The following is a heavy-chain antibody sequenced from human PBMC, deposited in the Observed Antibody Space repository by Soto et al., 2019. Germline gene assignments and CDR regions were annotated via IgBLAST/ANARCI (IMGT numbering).Heavy chain of an antibody. J-gene: IGHJ4*02. CDR1: GYIFINYY. Sequence: QVQLVQSGAEVKKPGASVKISCKTSGYIFINYYIHWVRQAPGQGLEWVALFNPMSGSTNYAQKLQGRVTVTSDTSMSTVYMELSSLRSEDTAVYYCARDLAAADYWGQGTLVTVSS. V-gene: IGHV1-46*04. CDR2: FNPMSGST. D-gene: IGHD6-13*01. CDR3: ARDLAAADY.